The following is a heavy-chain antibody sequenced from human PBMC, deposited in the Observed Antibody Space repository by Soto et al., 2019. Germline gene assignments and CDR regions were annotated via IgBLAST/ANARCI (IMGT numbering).Heavy chain of an antibody. CDR1: GGSISSYY. V-gene: IGHV4-59*01. J-gene: IGHJ4*02. D-gene: IGHD3-10*01. Sequence: PSETLSLTCTVSGGSISSYYWRWIRQPPGKGLEWIGYIYYSGSTNYNPSLKSRVTISVDTSKNQFFLNLSSVTAADTVVDFWASDRRFGELKGPSFDYGGQGTRGTVS. CDR2: IYYSGST. CDR3: ASDRRFGELKGPSFDY.